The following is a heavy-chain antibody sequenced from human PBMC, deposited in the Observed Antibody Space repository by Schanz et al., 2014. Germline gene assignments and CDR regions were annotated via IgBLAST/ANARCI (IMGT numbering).Heavy chain of an antibody. CDR1: GFTFSTYA. CDR3: AKDPSHGDYDYYFDY. CDR2: ISASGGST. V-gene: IGHV3-23*01. Sequence: EVQLLDSGGGLVQPGGSLRLSCAASGFTFSTYAMSWVRQAPGKGLEWVSAISASGGSTYYADSVKGRFTISRDNSKNILYLQMNSLRAEDTAVYYCAKDPSHGDYDYYFDYWGQGTLVTVSS. J-gene: IGHJ4*02. D-gene: IGHD3-22*01.